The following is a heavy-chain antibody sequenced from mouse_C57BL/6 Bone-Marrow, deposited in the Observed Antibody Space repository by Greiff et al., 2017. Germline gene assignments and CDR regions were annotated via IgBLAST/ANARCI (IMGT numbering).Heavy chain of an antibody. CDR2: IYPGDGDT. V-gene: IGHV1-82*01. J-gene: IGHJ4*01. CDR1: GYAFSSSW. CDR3: ARRSGYAMDY. D-gene: IGHD1-3*01. Sequence: VKLQQSGPELVKPGASVKISCKASGYAFSSSWMNWVKKRPGKGLEWIGRIYPGDGDTNYNGKFKGKATLTADKSSSTAYMQLSSLTSEDSAVYFCARRSGYAMDYWGQGTSVTVSS.